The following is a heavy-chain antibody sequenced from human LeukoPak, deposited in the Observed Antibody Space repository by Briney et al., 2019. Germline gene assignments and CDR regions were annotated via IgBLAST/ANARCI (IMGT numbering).Heavy chain of an antibody. CDR2: INPNSGGT. J-gene: IGHJ4*02. V-gene: IGHV1-2*04. D-gene: IGHD2-15*01. CDR1: GYTFTGYY. CDR3: ARAPGYCSGGSCYSGVFDY. Sequence: ASVKVSCKASGYTFTGYYMHWVRQAPGQGLEWMGWINPNSGGTNYAQKFQGWVTVTRDTSISTAYMELSRLRSDDTAVYYCARAPGYCSGGSCYSGVFDYWGQGTLVTVSS.